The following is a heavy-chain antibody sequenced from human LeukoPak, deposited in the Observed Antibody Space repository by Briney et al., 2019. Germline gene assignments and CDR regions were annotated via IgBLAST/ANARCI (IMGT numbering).Heavy chain of an antibody. J-gene: IGHJ4*02. CDR3: ARTEEFDY. CDR1: GYTFIGYY. Sequence: ASVKVSCKASGYTFIGYYMHWVRQAPGQGLEWMGRINPNSGGTNYAQKFQGRVTMTREMSISTAHMELSRLRSDDTAVYYCARTEEFDYWGQGTLVTVSS. CDR2: INPNSGGT. V-gene: IGHV1-2*06.